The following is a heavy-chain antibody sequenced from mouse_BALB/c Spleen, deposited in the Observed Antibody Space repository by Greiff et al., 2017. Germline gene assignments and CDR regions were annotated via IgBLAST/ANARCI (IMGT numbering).Heavy chain of an antibody. J-gene: IGHJ2*01. V-gene: IGHV5-9-4*01. CDR3: ARIDYYYGSSRDALFDY. Sequence: EVQLVESGGGLVQPGGSRKLSCAASGFTFSSYAMSWVRQSPEKRLEWVAVISSGGSYTYSPDTVTGRFTISRDNAKNTLYLEMSSLRSEDTAMYYCARIDYYYGSSRDALFDYWDQGTTLTVSS. CDR1: GFTFSSYA. D-gene: IGHD1-1*01. CDR2: ISSGGSYT.